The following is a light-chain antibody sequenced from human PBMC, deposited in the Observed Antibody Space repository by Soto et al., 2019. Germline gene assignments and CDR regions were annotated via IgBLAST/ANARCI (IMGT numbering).Light chain of an antibody. CDR1: QSISSW. CDR3: QLYNRYSPT. J-gene: IGKJ4*01. CDR2: AAS. V-gene: IGKV1-5*01. Sequence: DIQMTQSPSTLSASVGDRVTITCRASQSISSWLAWYQQKPGKAPKLLIYAASSLKSVVPSRFSGSGSGTEFALTISSLHPEDFGTYYCQLYNRYSPTFGGGTKMEIK.